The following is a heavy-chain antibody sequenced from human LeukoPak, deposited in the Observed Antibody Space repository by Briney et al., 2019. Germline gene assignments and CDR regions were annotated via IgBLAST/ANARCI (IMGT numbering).Heavy chain of an antibody. CDR2: IYYNGRT. Sequence: SETLSLTCTVSGGSISSYYWSWIRQPPGKGLEWMGYIYYNGRTDYNPSLKSRVTISVDTSKIQFSLKLSSVTAADTAVYYCARYTNYFDSSGYSYYYMDVWGKGTTVTISS. CDR3: ARYTNYFDSSGYSYYYMDV. D-gene: IGHD3-22*01. CDR1: GGSISSYY. J-gene: IGHJ6*03. V-gene: IGHV4-59*01.